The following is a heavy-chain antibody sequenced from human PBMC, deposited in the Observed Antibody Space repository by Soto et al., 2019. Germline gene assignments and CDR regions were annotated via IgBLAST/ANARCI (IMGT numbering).Heavy chain of an antibody. CDR3: ARDSSGSYYYYGMDV. CDR2: ISYDGSNK. V-gene: IGHV3-30-3*01. CDR1: GFTFSSYA. J-gene: IGHJ6*02. Sequence: GGSLRLSCAASGFTFSSYAMHWVRQAPGKGLESVAVISYDGSNKYYADSVKGRFTISRDNSKNTLYLQMNSLRAEDTAVYYCARDSSGSYYYYGMDVWGQGTTVTVSS. D-gene: IGHD1-26*01.